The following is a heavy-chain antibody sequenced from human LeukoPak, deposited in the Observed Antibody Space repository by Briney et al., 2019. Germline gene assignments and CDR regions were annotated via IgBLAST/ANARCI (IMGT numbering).Heavy chain of an antibody. D-gene: IGHD3-22*01. Sequence: SETLSLTCTVSGGSISSYYWSWIRQPPGKGLEWIGYIYYSGSTNYNPSLKSRVTISVDTSKNQFSLKLSSVTAADTAVYYCARGPAYYYDSSGYSLTPFDYWGQGTLVTVSS. CDR2: IYYSGST. J-gene: IGHJ4*02. V-gene: IGHV4-59*12. CDR1: GGSISSYY. CDR3: ARGPAYYYDSSGYSLTPFDY.